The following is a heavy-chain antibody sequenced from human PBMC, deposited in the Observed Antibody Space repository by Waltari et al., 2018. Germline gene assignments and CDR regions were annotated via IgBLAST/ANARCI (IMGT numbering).Heavy chain of an antibody. CDR3: ARGLLSGTTDYYYYYMDV. CDR1: GDTFSRNV. J-gene: IGHJ6*03. CDR2: VIPSLGTV. V-gene: IGHV1-69*11. Sequence: QVQVVQSGAEVKKPGSSVKISCKASGDTFSRNVMPWVRQAPGQGLEWMGGVIPSLGTVKYAQKFQGRVTITADESTTTAYMELRSLRSEDTAIYYCARGLLSGTTDYYYYYMDVWGKGTTVTISS. D-gene: IGHD1-7*01.